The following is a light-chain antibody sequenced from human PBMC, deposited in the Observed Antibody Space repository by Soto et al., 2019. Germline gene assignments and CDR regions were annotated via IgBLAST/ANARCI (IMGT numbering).Light chain of an antibody. CDR2: EVR. V-gene: IGLV2-14*01. CDR3: SSYSSTTLV. Sequence: QSVLTQPASVSGSHGQSITISCTGTSSDVGGHDYVSWYQQHPGKAPKLIIYEVRNRPSGVSNRFSGSKSGNTASLTISGLQAEDEADYYCSSYSSTTLVFGTGTKLTVL. J-gene: IGLJ1*01. CDR1: SSDVGGHDY.